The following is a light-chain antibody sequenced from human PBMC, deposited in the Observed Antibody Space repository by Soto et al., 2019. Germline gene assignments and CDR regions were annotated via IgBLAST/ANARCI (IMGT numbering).Light chain of an antibody. CDR2: GAS. J-gene: IGKJ1*01. CDR3: QQYYKWPLT. V-gene: IGKV3-15*01. CDR1: QSVSSN. Sequence: PPTQSITPGERATLSCRASQSVSSNLAWYQQRRGQAPRLLIHGASTRATGIPARFSGSGSGAEFTLTISSLQSEDFAVYYCQQYYKWPLTFGQGTKVDIK.